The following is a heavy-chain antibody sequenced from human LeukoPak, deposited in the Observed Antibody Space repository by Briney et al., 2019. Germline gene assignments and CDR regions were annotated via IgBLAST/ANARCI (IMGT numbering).Heavy chain of an antibody. CDR1: GGSISSYY. V-gene: IGHV4-4*07. J-gene: IGHJ5*02. CDR2: IYHSGST. CDR3: ARESSSWYLGWFDP. D-gene: IGHD6-13*01. Sequence: SETLSLTCTVSGGSISSYYWSWIRQPAGKGLEWIGSIYHSGSTYYNPSLKSRVTISVDTSKNQFSLKLSSVTAADTAVYYCARESSSWYLGWFDPWGQGTLVTVSS.